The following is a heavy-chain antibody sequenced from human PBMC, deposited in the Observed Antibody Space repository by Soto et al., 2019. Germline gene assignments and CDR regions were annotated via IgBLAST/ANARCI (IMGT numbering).Heavy chain of an antibody. V-gene: IGHV1-18*01. D-gene: IGHD3-3*01. CDR1: GYTFTSYG. J-gene: IGHJ6*03. CDR3: ARNGDNTYSDFWSGYYKYYMDV. CDR2: ISAYNGNT. Sequence: QVQLVQSGAEVKKPGASVKVSCKSSGYTFTSYGISWVRQAPGQGLEWMGWISAYNGNTNYAQKLQGRVTMTTDTSTSTAYREQRSLRSDDTAVYYCARNGDNTYSDFWSGYYKYYMDVWAKGTTVSVAS.